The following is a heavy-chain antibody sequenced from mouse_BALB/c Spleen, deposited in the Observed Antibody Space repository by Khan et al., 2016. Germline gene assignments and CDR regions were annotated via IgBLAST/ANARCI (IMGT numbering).Heavy chain of an antibody. Sequence: EVQLQESGPGLVKPSQSLSLTCTVTGYSITSDYAWNWIRQFPGNKLEWMGYISYRGSTSYNPPPKSRISITRDTSKNQFFLQLNSVTTEDTATYYCARSGPFYFDYWGQGTTLTVSA. J-gene: IGHJ2*01. CDR2: ISYRGST. CDR1: GYSITSDYA. V-gene: IGHV3-2*02. CDR3: ARSGPFYFDY. D-gene: IGHD4-1*01.